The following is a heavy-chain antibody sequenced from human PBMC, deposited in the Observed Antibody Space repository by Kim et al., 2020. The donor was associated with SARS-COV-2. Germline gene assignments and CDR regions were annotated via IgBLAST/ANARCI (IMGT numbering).Heavy chain of an antibody. J-gene: IGHJ4*02. Sequence: SETLSLTCTVSGGSISSSSYYWGWIRQPPGKGLEWIGSIYYSGSTYYNPSHKSRVTISVDTSKNQFSLKLSSVTAADTAVYYCARSGYSSSWYVYWGQGTLVTVSS. V-gene: IGHV4-39*01. CDR1: GGSISSSSYY. CDR3: ARSGYSSSWYVY. D-gene: IGHD6-13*01. CDR2: IYYSGST.